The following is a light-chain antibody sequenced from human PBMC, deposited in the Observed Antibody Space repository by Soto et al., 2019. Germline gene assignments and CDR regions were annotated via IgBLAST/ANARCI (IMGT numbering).Light chain of an antibody. J-gene: IGLJ2*01. CDR2: NVS. CDR1: SSDVGGYDF. Sequence: SALTQPASVSWSPGQSIAISFSGTSSDVGGYDFVSWYQQHPGKAPKLIIYNVSNRPSGVSNRFSGSKSGNTASPTISGLQAEDEAVYYCNSYTSSTTPAVFGGGPKVTVL. V-gene: IGLV2-14*01. CDR3: NSYTSSTTPAV.